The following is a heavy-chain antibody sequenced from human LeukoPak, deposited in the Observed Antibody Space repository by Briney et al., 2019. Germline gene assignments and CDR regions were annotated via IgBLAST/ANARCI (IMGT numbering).Heavy chain of an antibody. CDR3: AKCSATCYANAFDI. CDR1: GFTFSSYA. J-gene: IGHJ3*02. D-gene: IGHD2-2*01. Sequence: PGGSQRLSCAASGFTFSSYAMSWVRQAPGKGLEWVSAISGSGSDTEYADSVKGRVTISRDNSKTTLYLQMSSLRVEDTAVYYCAKCSATCYANAFDIWGQGTMVTVSS. V-gene: IGHV3-23*01. CDR2: ISGSGSDT.